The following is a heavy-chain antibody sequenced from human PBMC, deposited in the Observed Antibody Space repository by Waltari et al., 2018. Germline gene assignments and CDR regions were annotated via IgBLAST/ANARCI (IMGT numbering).Heavy chain of an antibody. CDR1: GYTFTSYG. CDR3: ARDVRWYQLLVAPGYFDY. J-gene: IGHJ4*02. Sequence: QVQLVQSGAEVKKPGASVKVSCKASGYTFTSYGISWVRQAPGQGLEWMGWISADNGNTNYAQKLQGRVTMTTDTSTSTAYMELRSLRSDDTAVYYCARDVRWYQLLVAPGYFDYWGQGTLVTVSS. V-gene: IGHV1-18*01. CDR2: ISADNGNT. D-gene: IGHD2-2*01.